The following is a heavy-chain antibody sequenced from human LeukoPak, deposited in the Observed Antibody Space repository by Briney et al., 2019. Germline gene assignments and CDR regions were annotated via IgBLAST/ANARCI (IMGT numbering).Heavy chain of an antibody. CDR2: IYYSGST. V-gene: IGHV4-59*08. Sequence: PSETLSLTSTVSGGSISSYYWSWIRQPPGKGLEWIGYIYYSGSTNYNPSLKSRVTISVDTSKNQFSLKLSSVTAADTAVYYCARQPYYDSSGSYFDYWGQRALVTVSS. CDR3: ARQPYYDSSGSYFDY. J-gene: IGHJ4*02. D-gene: IGHD3-22*01. CDR1: GGSISSYY.